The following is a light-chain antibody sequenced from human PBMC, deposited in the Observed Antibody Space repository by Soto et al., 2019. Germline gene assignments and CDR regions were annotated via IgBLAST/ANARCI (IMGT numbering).Light chain of an antibody. Sequence: EIVMTQSPATLSVSPGERATLSCRASQSVGSDLAWYQQKPGQAPSLLIYGAYTRDTGIPARFSGSGSGTDFTLIISRLQSEDSAVYYCQQYNSWLWRFGQGTKVDIK. V-gene: IGKV3-15*01. J-gene: IGKJ1*01. CDR2: GAY. CDR1: QSVGSD. CDR3: QQYNSWLWR.